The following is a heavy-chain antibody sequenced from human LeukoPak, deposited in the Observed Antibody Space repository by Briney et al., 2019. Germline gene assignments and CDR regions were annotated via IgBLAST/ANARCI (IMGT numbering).Heavy chain of an antibody. CDR2: ISGSGGST. V-gene: IGHV3-23*01. Sequence: GGSLRLSCAASGFTFSSYAMSWVRQAPGKGLEWVPAISGSGGSTYYADSVKGRFTISRDNSKNTLYLQMNSLRAEDTAVYYCAKGIQLWSQMYYFDYWGQGTLVTVSS. J-gene: IGHJ4*02. D-gene: IGHD5-18*01. CDR1: GFTFSSYA. CDR3: AKGIQLWSQMYYFDY.